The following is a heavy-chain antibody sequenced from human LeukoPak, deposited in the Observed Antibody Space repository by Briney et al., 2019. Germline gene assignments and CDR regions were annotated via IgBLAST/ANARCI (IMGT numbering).Heavy chain of an antibody. V-gene: IGHV1-2*02. CDR3: AREITGMIGPTDY. J-gene: IGHJ4*02. D-gene: IGHD1-20*01. CDR2: INPNSGDT. CDR1: GYTFSGYY. Sequence: SCKASGYTFSGYYVHWVRQAPGQGLQWMGWINPNSGDTNYAQKFQGRVTMTRDTSISTAYMELSRLTSDDTAVYYCAREITGMIGPTDYWGQGTLVTVSS.